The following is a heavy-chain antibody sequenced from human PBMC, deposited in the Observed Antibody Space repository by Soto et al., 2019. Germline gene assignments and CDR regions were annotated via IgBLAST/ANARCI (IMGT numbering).Heavy chain of an antibody. J-gene: IGHJ3*02. Sequence: EVQLVQSGAEVKKPGESLKISCKGSGYSFTSYWIGWVRQMPGKGLEWMGIIYPGDSDTRYSPSFQGQVTISADKSISTAYLQWSSLKASDTGMYYCAVHSGYDWGKGRKDAFDIWGQGTMVTVSS. D-gene: IGHD5-12*01. CDR3: AVHSGYDWGKGRKDAFDI. CDR1: GYSFTSYW. CDR2: IYPGDSDT. V-gene: IGHV5-51*03.